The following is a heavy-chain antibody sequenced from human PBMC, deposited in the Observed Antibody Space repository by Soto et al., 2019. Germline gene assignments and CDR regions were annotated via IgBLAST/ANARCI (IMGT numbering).Heavy chain of an antibody. CDR3: ARYFDTSQRPYFDH. CDR1: GGSITSGEYY. Sequence: SETLSLTCTISGGSITSGEYYWSWLRQPPGKGLEWVGTNYYNGTPYYSPSLKTRVTMSVDTSKNQFSLNLRSILAADTALYYCARYFDTSQRPYFDHRGQGALVTVSS. J-gene: IGHJ5*02. CDR2: NYYNGTP. D-gene: IGHD3-22*01. V-gene: IGHV4-30-4*01.